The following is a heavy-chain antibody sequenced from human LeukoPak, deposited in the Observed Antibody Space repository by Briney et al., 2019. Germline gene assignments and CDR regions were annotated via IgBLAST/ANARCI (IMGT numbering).Heavy chain of an antibody. D-gene: IGHD3-22*01. J-gene: IGHJ3*02. CDR1: GGSIGSGGYY. V-gene: IGHV4-31*03. Sequence: SETLSLTCTVSGGSIGSGGYYWSWIRQHPGKGLEWIGYIYYSGSTYYNPSLKSRVTISVDTSKNQFSLKLSSVTAADTAVYYCARDHSGASSGYYAFDIWGQGTMVTVSS. CDR2: IYYSGST. CDR3: ARDHSGASSGYYAFDI.